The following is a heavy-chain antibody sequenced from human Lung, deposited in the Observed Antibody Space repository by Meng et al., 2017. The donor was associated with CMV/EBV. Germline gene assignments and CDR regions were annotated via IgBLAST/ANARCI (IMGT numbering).Heavy chain of an antibody. D-gene: IGHD2/OR15-2a*01. CDR1: GGSFSTYT. CDR3: ARGRGNQPLFDF. V-gene: IGHV1-69*10. Sequence: QVQVVPFGAEVKKPGSSVKVARKTSGGSFSTYTFSWVRQAPGQGLEWMGGLIPVLNKAKSAPRFQDRVTFTADETTTTAYMELSSLTFEGTAVYFCARGRGNQPLFDFWGQGTLVTVSS. J-gene: IGHJ4*02. CDR2: LIPVLNKA.